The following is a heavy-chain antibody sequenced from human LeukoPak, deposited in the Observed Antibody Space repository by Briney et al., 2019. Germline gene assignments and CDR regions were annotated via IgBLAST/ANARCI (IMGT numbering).Heavy chain of an antibody. J-gene: IGHJ3*02. CDR3: ARRRYYDSSGYPDDRDAFDI. CDR2: ISYDGSNK. V-gene: IGHV3-30-3*01. CDR1: GFTFSSYA. D-gene: IGHD3-22*01. Sequence: GGSLRLSCAASGFTFSSYAMHWVRQAPGKGLEWVAVISYDGSNKYYADSVKGRFTISRDNSKNTLYLQMNSLRAEDTAVYYCARRRYYDSSGYPDDRDAFDIWGQGTMVTVSS.